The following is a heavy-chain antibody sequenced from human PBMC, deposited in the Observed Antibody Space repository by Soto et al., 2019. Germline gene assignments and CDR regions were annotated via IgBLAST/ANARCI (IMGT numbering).Heavy chain of an antibody. V-gene: IGHV1-18*01. D-gene: IGHD6-13*01. CDR2: ISAYNGNT. J-gene: IGHJ4*02. CDR1: GYTFTSYG. Sequence: QVQLVQSGAEVKKPGASVKVSCKASGYTFTSYGISWVRQAPGQGLEWMGWISAYNGNTNYAQKLQGGXTXTXNTATSTAYMDLRSRRSDDTAVYYCARDLAAGTCDYWGQGTLVTVSS. CDR3: ARDLAAGTCDY.